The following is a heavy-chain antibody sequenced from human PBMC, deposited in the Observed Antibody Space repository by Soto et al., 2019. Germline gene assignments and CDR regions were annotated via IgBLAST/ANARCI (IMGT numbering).Heavy chain of an antibody. Sequence: ASVKVSCKASGYTFTSYYMHWVRQAPGQGLEWMGIINPSGGNTSYAQKFQGRVTMTRDTSTSTVYMELGSLRSEDTAVYYCARDPLAAYVWGPDAFDIWGQGTMVTVSS. J-gene: IGHJ3*02. CDR3: ARDPLAAYVWGPDAFDI. CDR1: GYTFTSYY. V-gene: IGHV1-46*01. CDR2: INPSGGNT. D-gene: IGHD3-10*02.